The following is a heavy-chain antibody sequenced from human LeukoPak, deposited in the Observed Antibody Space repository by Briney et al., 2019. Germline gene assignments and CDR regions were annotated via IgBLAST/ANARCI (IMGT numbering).Heavy chain of an antibody. D-gene: IGHD1-1*01. CDR1: GGSISTSNYY. Sequence: SETLSLTCTVSGGSISTSNYYWGWIRQPPGKGLEWIGYIYYSGSTNYNPSLKSRVTISVDTSKNQFSLKLSSVTAADTAVYYCARDGELERRYYYYMDVWGKGTTVTVSS. V-gene: IGHV4-61*01. CDR3: ARDGELERRYYYYMDV. CDR2: IYYSGST. J-gene: IGHJ6*03.